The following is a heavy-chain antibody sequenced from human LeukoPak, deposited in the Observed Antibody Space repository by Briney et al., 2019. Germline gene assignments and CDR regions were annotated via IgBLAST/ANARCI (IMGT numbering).Heavy chain of an antibody. D-gene: IGHD4-11*01. Sequence: SGGSLRLSCAASGFTFSSYGMHWVRQAPGKGLEWVAFIRYDGSNKYYADSVKGRFTISRDNSRNTLYLQMNSLRAEDTAVYYCAKGTRLHRNYIHYYYYMDVWGKGTTVTVSS. CDR1: GFTFSSYG. CDR3: AKGTRLHRNYIHYYYYMDV. J-gene: IGHJ6*03. CDR2: IRYDGSNK. V-gene: IGHV3-30*02.